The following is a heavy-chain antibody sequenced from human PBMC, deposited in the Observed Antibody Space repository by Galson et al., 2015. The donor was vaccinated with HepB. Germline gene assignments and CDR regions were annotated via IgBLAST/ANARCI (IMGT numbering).Heavy chain of an antibody. CDR3: ARDYYDSSGALWAFDI. D-gene: IGHD3-22*01. CDR1: GGTFSSYA. CDR2: IIPILGIA. J-gene: IGHJ3*02. Sequence: SVKVSCKASGGTFSSYAISWVRQAPGQGLEWMGRIIPILGIANYAQKFQGRVTITADKSTSTAYMEPSSLRSEDTAVYYCARDYYDSSGALWAFDIWGQGTMVTVSS. V-gene: IGHV1-69*04.